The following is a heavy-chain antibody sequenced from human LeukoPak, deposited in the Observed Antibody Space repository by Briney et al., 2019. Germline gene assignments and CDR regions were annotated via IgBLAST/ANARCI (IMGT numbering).Heavy chain of an antibody. Sequence: ASVKVSCKASGYTFTGYYIQWVRQAPGQGLEWMGWVNPNSGGTKYAQKFQGRVTMTRDTSISTAYVELSRLRSDDTAIYYCARVAAAGTFEYYFDYWGQGSLVIVSS. CDR2: VNPNSGGT. J-gene: IGHJ4*02. D-gene: IGHD6-13*01. CDR3: ARVAAAGTFEYYFDY. V-gene: IGHV1-2*02. CDR1: GYTFTGYY.